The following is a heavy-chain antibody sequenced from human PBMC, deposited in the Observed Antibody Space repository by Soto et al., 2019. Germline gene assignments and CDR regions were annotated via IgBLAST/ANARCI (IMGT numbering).Heavy chain of an antibody. D-gene: IGHD3-10*01. CDR1: GFXFCSYW. Sequence: PGGSLXLSCAASGFXFCSYWMHWVRQAPGKGLVWVSRINSDGSSTSYADSVKGRFTISRDNAKNTLYLQMNSLRAEDTAVYYCARVPRLLWFGELSSRGDWFDPWGQGTLVTVSS. J-gene: IGHJ5*02. CDR2: INSDGSST. V-gene: IGHV3-74*01. CDR3: ARVPRLLWFGELSSRGDWFDP.